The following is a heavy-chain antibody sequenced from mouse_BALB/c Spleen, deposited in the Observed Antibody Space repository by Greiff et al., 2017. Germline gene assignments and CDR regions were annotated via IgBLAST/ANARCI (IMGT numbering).Heavy chain of an antibody. J-gene: IGHJ4*01. CDR3: ARKRDYEGYAMDY. CDR1: GFSLTSYG. CDR2: IWSGGST. Sequence: VHLVESGPGLVQPSQSLSITCTVSGFSLTSYGVHWVRQSPGKGLEWLGVIWSGGSTDYNAAFISRLSISKDNSKSQVFFKMNSLQADDTAIYYCARKRDYEGYAMDYWGQGTSVTVSS. V-gene: IGHV2-4-1*01. D-gene: IGHD2-4*01.